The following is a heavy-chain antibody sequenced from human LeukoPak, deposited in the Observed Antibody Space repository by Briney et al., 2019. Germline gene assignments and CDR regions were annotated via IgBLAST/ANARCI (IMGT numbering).Heavy chain of an antibody. CDR1: GVTFSSYS. Sequence: PGGSLRLSCAASGVTFSSYSMNWVRQAPGKGLEWVSSISSSSSYIYYADSVKGRFTISRDNAKNSLYLQMNSLRAEDTAVYYCARDGGEIMITFGGTHSAIDYWGQGTLVTVSS. CDR2: ISSSSSYI. CDR3: ARDGGEIMITFGGTHSAIDY. D-gene: IGHD3-16*01. V-gene: IGHV3-21*01. J-gene: IGHJ4*02.